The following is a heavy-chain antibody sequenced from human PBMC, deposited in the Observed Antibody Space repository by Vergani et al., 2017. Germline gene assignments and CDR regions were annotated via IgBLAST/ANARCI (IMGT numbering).Heavy chain of an antibody. Sequence: QVQLVQSGAEVKKPGASVKVSCKASGYTFTSYGISWVRQAPGQGLEWMGWISAYNGNTNYAQKLQGRVTMTTDTSTSTAYMGLRSLRSDDTAVYYCARAPLSITRIVVAPRWFDPWGQGTLVTVAS. J-gene: IGHJ5*02. D-gene: IGHD3-22*01. CDR3: ARAPLSITRIVVAPRWFDP. CDR2: ISAYNGNT. V-gene: IGHV1-18*01. CDR1: GYTFTSYG.